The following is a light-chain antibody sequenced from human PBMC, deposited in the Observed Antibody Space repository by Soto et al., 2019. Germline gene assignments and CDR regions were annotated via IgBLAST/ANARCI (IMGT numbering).Light chain of an antibody. J-gene: IGKJ5*01. CDR2: GAS. Sequence: EIVMTQSPATLSVSPGERATLSCRASQSVSSNLAWYQQKPGQAPRLLIYGASTRATGIPARFSGSGSGTEFTLTIRGLQSDDVADYYCQQYNNWRITFGQGTRLEIK. V-gene: IGKV3-15*01. CDR3: QQYNNWRIT. CDR1: QSVSSN.